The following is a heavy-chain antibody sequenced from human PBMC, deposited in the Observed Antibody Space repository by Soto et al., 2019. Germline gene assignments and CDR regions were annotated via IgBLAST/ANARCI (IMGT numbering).Heavy chain of an antibody. Sequence: GGSLRLSCAASGFTFSTFAMSWVRQAPGKGLEWVSAISASGGSTYYADSVKGRFTISRDNSNNTLYLQMNSLRVEDTAVYYCAKDPRVSFDPWGQGTLVTVSS. V-gene: IGHV3-23*01. CDR1: GFTFSTFA. J-gene: IGHJ5*02. CDR2: ISASGGST. CDR3: AKDPRVSFDP.